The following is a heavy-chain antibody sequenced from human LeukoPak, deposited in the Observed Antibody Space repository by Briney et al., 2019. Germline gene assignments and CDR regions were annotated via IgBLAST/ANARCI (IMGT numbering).Heavy chain of an antibody. CDR1: GFTVSSNY. V-gene: IGHV3-53*01. CDR2: IYSGGTT. Sequence: SGGSLRLSRAASGFTVSSNYMSWVRQAPGKGLEWVSVIYSGGTTYYADSVKGRFTISRANSKNTLYLQMSSLRAEDTAVYYCARAGSNYLYFDSWGQGTLVTVSS. CDR3: ARAGSNYLYFDS. J-gene: IGHJ4*02. D-gene: IGHD4-11*01.